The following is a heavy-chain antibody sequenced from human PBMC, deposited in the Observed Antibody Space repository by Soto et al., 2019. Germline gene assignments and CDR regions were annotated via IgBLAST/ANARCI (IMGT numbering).Heavy chain of an antibody. J-gene: IGHJ4*02. V-gene: IGHV3-30*18. CDR2: VSYDGSNK. Sequence: QVQLVESGGGVVQPGRSLRLSCAASGFTFSSYGMHWVRLAPGKGLEWVAVVSYDGSNKYYADSVKGRFTISRDNSKNTLYLQMNSLRAEDTAVYYCAKVEGDDWGQGTLVTVSS. CDR3: AKVEGDD. CDR1: GFTFSSYG.